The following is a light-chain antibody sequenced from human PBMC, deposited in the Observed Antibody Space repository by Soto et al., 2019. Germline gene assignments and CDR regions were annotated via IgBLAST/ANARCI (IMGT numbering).Light chain of an antibody. CDR2: EGS. V-gene: IGLV2-23*01. CDR3: CSYAGSSTYVV. J-gene: IGLJ2*01. CDR1: SSDVGSYNL. Sequence: QSALTQPASVSGSPGQSITISCTGTSSDVGSYNLVSWYQQHPGKAPKLMIYEGSKRTSGVSNRFSGSKSGNTASLTSAGLQATDEADYYCCSYAGSSTYVVFGGGTKLTVL.